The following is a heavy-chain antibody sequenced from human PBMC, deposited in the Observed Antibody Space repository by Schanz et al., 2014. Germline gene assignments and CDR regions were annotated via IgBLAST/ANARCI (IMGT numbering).Heavy chain of an antibody. V-gene: IGHV3-23*04. CDR1: GFTFSDYY. CDR2: ISGSGGST. Sequence: EVQLVESGGGLVKPGGSLRLSCAASGFTFSDYYMSWIRQAPGKGLEWVSAISGSGGSTYYADSVKGRFTVSRDNSKNTLYLQMNTLRAEDTAVYYCARSAGRDFWSGYYTRFDYWGQGTLVTVSS. J-gene: IGHJ4*02. D-gene: IGHD3-3*01. CDR3: ARSAGRDFWSGYYTRFDY.